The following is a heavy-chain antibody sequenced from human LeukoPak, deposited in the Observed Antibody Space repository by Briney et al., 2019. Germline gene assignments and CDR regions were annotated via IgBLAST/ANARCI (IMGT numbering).Heavy chain of an antibody. D-gene: IGHD3-3*01. CDR2: IRYDGSNK. CDR3: AKAFGVVIFSADY. Sequence: GGSLRLSCAASGFTFSSYGMHWVRQAAGKGLEWVVFIRYDGSNKYYADSVEGRFTISRDNSKNTLYLQMNSLRAEDTAVYYCAKAFGVVIFSADYWGQGTLVTVSS. CDR1: GFTFSSYG. V-gene: IGHV3-30*02. J-gene: IGHJ4*02.